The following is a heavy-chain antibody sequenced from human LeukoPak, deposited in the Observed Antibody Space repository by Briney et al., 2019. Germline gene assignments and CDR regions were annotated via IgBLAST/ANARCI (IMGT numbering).Heavy chain of an antibody. CDR2: IIPIFGTA. J-gene: IGHJ5*02. Sequence: GASVKVSCKAFGGTFSSYAISWVRQAPGQGLEWMGGIIPIFGTANYAQKFQGRVTITTDESTSTAYMELSSLRSEDTAVYYCARSLSKKYSYGPSTSQYNWFGPWGQGTLVTVSS. V-gene: IGHV1-69*05. CDR3: ARSLSKKYSYGPSTSQYNWFGP. CDR1: GGTFSSYA. D-gene: IGHD5-18*01.